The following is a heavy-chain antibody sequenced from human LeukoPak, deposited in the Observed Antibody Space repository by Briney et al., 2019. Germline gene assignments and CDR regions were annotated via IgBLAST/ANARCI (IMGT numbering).Heavy chain of an antibody. CDR1: GGSFSGYY. J-gene: IGHJ4*02. CDR2: INHSGST. D-gene: IGHD3-9*01. CDR3: ARGLRYYDILTGYYTYYFDY. V-gene: IGHV4-34*01. Sequence: SETLSLTCAVYGGSFSGYYWSWIRQPPGKGLEWIGEINHSGSTNYNPSLKSRVTISVDTSKNQFSLKLSSVTAADTAVYYSARGLRYYDILTGYYTYYFDYWGQGTLVTVSS.